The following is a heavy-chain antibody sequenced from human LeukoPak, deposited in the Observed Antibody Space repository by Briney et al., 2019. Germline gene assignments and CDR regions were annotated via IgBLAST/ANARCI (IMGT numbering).Heavy chain of an antibody. CDR3: ARDSGTTGEVKFDP. J-gene: IGHJ5*02. CDR1: GGSISSFY. D-gene: IGHD3-10*01. Sequence: PSETLSLTCSVSGGSISSFYCIWMRQPAGKGLEWIGRIYTSGTTTYNPSLKSRVTMSVDTSKNQFSLKLSSVTAADTAVYYCARDSGTTGEVKFDPWGQGTLVTVSS. CDR2: IYTSGTT. V-gene: IGHV4-4*07.